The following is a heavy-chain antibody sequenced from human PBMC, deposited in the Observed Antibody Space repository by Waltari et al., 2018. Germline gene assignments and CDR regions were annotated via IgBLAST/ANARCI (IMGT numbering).Heavy chain of an antibody. J-gene: IGHJ6*02. D-gene: IGHD4-17*01. CDR3: ARGLHDYGAKHYYYGMDV. CDR1: GYTFTSYD. V-gene: IGHV1-8*01. CDR2: MNPNSGNT. Sequence: QVQLVQSGAEVKKPGASVKVSCKASGYTFTSYDLNWVRQATGQGLEWMGWMNPNSGNTGYAQKFQGRVTMTRNTSISTAYMELSSLRSEDTAVYYCARGLHDYGAKHYYYGMDVWGQGTTVTVSS.